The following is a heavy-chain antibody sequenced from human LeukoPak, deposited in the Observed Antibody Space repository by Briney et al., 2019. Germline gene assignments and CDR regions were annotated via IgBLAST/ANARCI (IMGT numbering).Heavy chain of an antibody. CDR1: GYSIRSGYY. CDR2: FYYTGST. V-gene: IGHV4-38-2*02. D-gene: IGHD1-26*01. Sequence: SETLSLTCTVSGYSIRSGYYWGWIRQPPGKGLEWIGSFYYTGSTYYNPSLKSRVTISVDTSKNQFSLRLSSVTAADTAFYYCVRPGIVGATAFDYWGQGTLVTVSS. CDR3: VRPGIVGATAFDY. J-gene: IGHJ4*02.